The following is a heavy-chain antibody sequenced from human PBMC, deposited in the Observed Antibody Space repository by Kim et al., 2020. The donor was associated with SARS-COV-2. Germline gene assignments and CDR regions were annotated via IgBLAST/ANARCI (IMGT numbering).Heavy chain of an antibody. CDR1: GFTFSSYG. CDR3: AREEEVVAATGGMDV. Sequence: GGSLRLSCAASGFTFSSYGMHWVRQAPGKGLECVAVIWYDGSNKYYADSVKGRFTISRDNSKNTLYLQMNSLRAEDTAVYYCAREEEVVAATGGMDVWG. V-gene: IGHV3-33*01. CDR2: IWYDGSNK. J-gene: IGHJ6*02. D-gene: IGHD2-15*01.